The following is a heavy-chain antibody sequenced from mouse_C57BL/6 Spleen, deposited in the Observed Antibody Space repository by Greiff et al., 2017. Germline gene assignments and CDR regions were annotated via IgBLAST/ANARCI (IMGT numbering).Heavy chain of an antibody. V-gene: IGHV1-81*01. CDR3: ARGGSSGYPDY. CDR2: IYPRSGNT. CDR1: GYTFTSYG. Sequence: QVQLQQSGAELARPGASVKLSCKASGYTFTSYGISWVKQRTGQGLEWIGEIYPRSGNTYYNEKFKGKDTLTADKSSSTAYMELRSLTSEDSAVYFCARGGSSGYPDYWGQGTTLTVSS. D-gene: IGHD3-2*02. J-gene: IGHJ2*01.